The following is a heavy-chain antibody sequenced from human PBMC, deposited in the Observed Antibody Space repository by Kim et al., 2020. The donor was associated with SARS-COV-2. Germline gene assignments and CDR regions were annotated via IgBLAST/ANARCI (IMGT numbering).Heavy chain of an antibody. J-gene: IGHJ4*02. Sequence: GGSLRLSCAASGFTFSSYWMHWVRQAPGKGLVWVSRINSDGSSTSYADSVKGRFTISRDNAKNTLYLQMNSLRAEDTAVYYCARGARIYSSSWYVGYWGQGTLVTVSS. CDR2: INSDGSST. CDR1: GFTFSSYW. V-gene: IGHV3-74*01. D-gene: IGHD6-13*01. CDR3: ARGARIYSSSWYVGY.